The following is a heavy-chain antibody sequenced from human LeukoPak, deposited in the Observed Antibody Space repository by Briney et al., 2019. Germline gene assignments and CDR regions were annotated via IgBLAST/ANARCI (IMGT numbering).Heavy chain of an antibody. D-gene: IGHD6-19*01. CDR1: GGSISSGSYH. V-gene: IGHV4-61*02. CDR2: IYTSGST. J-gene: IGHJ1*01. CDR3: ARGQLAVAGSEYFQH. Sequence: SETLSLTCTVSGGSISSGSYHWSWIRQPAGKGLEWIGRIYTSGSTNYNPSLKSRVTISVDTSKNQFSLKLSSVTAADTAVYYCARGQLAVAGSEYFQHWARAPWSPSPQ.